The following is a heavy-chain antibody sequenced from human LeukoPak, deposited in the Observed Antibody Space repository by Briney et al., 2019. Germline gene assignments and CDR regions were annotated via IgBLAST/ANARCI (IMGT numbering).Heavy chain of an antibody. Sequence: GGSLRLSCAASGFTFSSYEMNWVRQAPGKGLEWVSYISSSGSTIYYADSVKGRFTISRDNAKNSLYLQMNSLRAEDTAVYYCAREAPMTTKHDAFDIWGQGTMVTVSS. D-gene: IGHD4-11*01. V-gene: IGHV3-48*03. CDR2: ISSSGSTI. J-gene: IGHJ3*02. CDR3: AREAPMTTKHDAFDI. CDR1: GFTFSSYE.